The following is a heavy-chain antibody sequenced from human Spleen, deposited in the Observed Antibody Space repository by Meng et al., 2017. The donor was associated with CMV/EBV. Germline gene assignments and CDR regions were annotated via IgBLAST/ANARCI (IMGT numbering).Heavy chain of an antibody. CDR2: IHFDGSNE. CDR3: ARHYGSGSLDY. V-gene: IGHV3-30*02. J-gene: IGHJ4*02. D-gene: IGHD3-10*01. Sequence: CAASGFTFNTYGIHWVRQAPGKGLEWMAFIHFDGSNEYYADSVKGRFTISRDNSKNTLYLQMNSLRPEDTAVYYCARHYGSGSLDYWGQGTLVTVSS. CDR1: GFTFNTYG.